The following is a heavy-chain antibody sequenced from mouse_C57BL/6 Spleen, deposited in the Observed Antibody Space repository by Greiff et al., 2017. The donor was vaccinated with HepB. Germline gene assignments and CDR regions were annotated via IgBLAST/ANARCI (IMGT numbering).Heavy chain of an antibody. CDR3: TRSGQLRLQAWFAY. J-gene: IGHJ3*01. Sequence: QVQLQQSGAELVRPGASVTLSCKASGYTFTDYEMHWVKQTPVHGLEWIGAIDPETGGTAYNQKFKGKAILTADKSSSTAYRELRSLTSEDSAVYYCTRSGQLRLQAWFAYWGQGTLVTVSA. CDR2: IDPETGGT. CDR1: GYTFTDYE. D-gene: IGHD3-2*02. V-gene: IGHV1-15*01.